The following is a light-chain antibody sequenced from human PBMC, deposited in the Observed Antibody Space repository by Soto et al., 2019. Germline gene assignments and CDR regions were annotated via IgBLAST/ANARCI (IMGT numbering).Light chain of an antibody. Sequence: DIQMTQSPSSLSASVGDRVTITCRASQAIYNYLAWYQQKPGKVPTLLISAASTLQSGVPSRFSGSESGTDFTLTISSLQPEDVATHYCQKFSAVPTFGGGTKVAI. CDR2: AAS. J-gene: IGKJ4*01. CDR1: QAIYNY. CDR3: QKFSAVPT. V-gene: IGKV1-27*01.